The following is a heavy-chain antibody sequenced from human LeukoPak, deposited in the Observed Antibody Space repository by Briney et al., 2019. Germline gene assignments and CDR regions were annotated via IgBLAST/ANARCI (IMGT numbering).Heavy chain of an antibody. CDR3: ARDYYDSSGLNFDY. CDR2: IIAIFGRA. CDR1: GGTFSSYA. J-gene: IGHJ4*02. Sequence: SVKVSCKASGGTFSSYAISWVRQAPGQGLEWMGRIIAIFGRANYAQKFQGRVTITTGESTSTAYMELSSLRSEDTAVYYCARDYYDSSGLNFDYWGQGTLVTVSS. V-gene: IGHV1-69*05. D-gene: IGHD3-22*01.